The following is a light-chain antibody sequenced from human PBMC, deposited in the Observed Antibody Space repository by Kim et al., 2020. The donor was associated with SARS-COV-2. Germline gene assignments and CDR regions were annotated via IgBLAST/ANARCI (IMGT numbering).Light chain of an antibody. CDR3: STYAGSNNV. Sequence: QSALTQPPSASGSPGQSVTISCTGTSSDVGGYNYVSWYQQHPGKAPKLMIYEVSKRPSGVPDRFSGSKSGNTASLTVSGLQAEDEADYYCSTYAGSNNVVGTGNKVTVL. CDR1: SSDVGGYNY. V-gene: IGLV2-8*01. J-gene: IGLJ1*01. CDR2: EVS.